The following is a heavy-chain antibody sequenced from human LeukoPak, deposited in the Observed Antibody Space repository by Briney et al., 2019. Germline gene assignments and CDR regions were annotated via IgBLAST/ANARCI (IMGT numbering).Heavy chain of an antibody. CDR1: GFTFSSYA. D-gene: IGHD4-11*01. CDR2: ISCSGGST. V-gene: IGHV3-23*01. CDR3: AKEYRDDYSNYAFDP. Sequence: AGGSLRLSCAASGFTFSSYAMSWVRQAPGKGLEWVSAISCSGGSTYYADSVKGRFTISRDNSKNTLYLQMNSLRAEDTAVYYCAKEYRDDYSNYAFDPWGQGTLVTVSS. J-gene: IGHJ5*02.